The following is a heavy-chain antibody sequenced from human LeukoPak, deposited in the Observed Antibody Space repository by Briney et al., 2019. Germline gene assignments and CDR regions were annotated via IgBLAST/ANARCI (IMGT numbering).Heavy chain of an antibody. CDR1: GFTFGTFW. CDR3: ARTAKQSLWFGEFFP. D-gene: IGHD3-10*01. V-gene: IGHV3-48*04. J-gene: IGHJ5*02. CDR2: ISTSPITS. Sequence: PGGSLRLSCEASGFTFGTFWMSWVRQAPGKGLEWVAFISTSPITSYYAESVKGRFTISRDNAKNSLFLQMHSLRAEDTAVYYCARTAKQSLWFGEFFPWGQGTLVTVSS.